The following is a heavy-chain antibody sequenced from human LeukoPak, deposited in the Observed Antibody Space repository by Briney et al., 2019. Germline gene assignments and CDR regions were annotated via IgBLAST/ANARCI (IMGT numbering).Heavy chain of an antibody. D-gene: IGHD6-13*01. V-gene: IGHV4-59*01. CDR1: GGSISSYY. Sequence: PSETLSLTCTVSGGSISSYYWSWIRKPPGKGLEWIGYIHYSGSTNYNPSLKSRVTISVDTSKNQFSLKLSSVTAADTAVYYCARSLDSSSPGWYFDLWGRGTLVTVSS. CDR3: ARSLDSSSPGWYFDL. J-gene: IGHJ2*01. CDR2: IHYSGST.